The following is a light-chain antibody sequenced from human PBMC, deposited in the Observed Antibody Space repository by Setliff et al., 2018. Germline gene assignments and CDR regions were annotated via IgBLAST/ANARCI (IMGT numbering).Light chain of an antibody. Sequence: QSVLTQPASVSGSPGQSITISCTGTSIDIDGYNYVSWYQQHPGKVPKLMIYEVTNRPSGVSYRFSGSKSGNTASLTISGLQAEDEADYYCSSYTSSDTWVFGGGT. CDR2: EVT. CDR3: SSYTSSDTWV. CDR1: SIDIDGYNY. V-gene: IGLV2-14*01. J-gene: IGLJ3*02.